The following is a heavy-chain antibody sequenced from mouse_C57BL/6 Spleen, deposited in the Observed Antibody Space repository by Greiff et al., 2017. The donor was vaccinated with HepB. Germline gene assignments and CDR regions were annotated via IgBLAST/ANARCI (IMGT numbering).Heavy chain of an antibody. CDR2: IFPGDGDT. CDR3: ARSGSWDVFDY. D-gene: IGHD4-1*01. J-gene: IGHJ2*01. Sequence: VQLQQSGAELVKPGASVKISCKASGYAFSSYWMNWVKQRPGKGLEWIGQIFPGDGDTNYNGKFKGKATLTADKSSSTAYMQLSSLTSEDSAVYFCARSGSWDVFDYWGQGTTLTVSS. V-gene: IGHV1-80*01. CDR1: GYAFSSYW.